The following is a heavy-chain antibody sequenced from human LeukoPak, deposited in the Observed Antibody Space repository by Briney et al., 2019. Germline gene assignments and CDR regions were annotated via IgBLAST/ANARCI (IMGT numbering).Heavy chain of an antibody. D-gene: IGHD3-3*01. Sequence: PSETLSLTCTVSGGSISSYYWSWIRQPLGKGLEWIGYSYYSGSTNYNPSLKSRVTISVDTSQNQFSLRLSSVTAADTAVYYCARGLYYDFWSGYYIDPWGQGTLVIVSS. J-gene: IGHJ5*02. CDR3: ARGLYYDFWSGYYIDP. CDR2: SYYSGST. CDR1: GGSISSYY. V-gene: IGHV4-59*01.